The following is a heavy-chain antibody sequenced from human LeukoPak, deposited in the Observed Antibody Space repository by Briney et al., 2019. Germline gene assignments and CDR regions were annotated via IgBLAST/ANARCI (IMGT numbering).Heavy chain of an antibody. CDR2: INHSGST. J-gene: IGHJ4*02. CDR1: GGSFSGYY. CDR3: ARASGGSLAFDY. V-gene: IGHV4-34*01. D-gene: IGHD2-15*01. Sequence: SETLSLTCAVYGGSFSGYYWSWIRQPPGKGLERIGEINHSGSTNYNPSLKSRVTISVDTSKNQFSLKLSSVTAADTAVYYCARASGGSLAFDYWGQGTLVTVSS.